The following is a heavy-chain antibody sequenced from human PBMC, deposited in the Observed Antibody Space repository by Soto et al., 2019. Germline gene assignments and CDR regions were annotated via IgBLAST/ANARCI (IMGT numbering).Heavy chain of an antibody. J-gene: IGHJ4*02. CDR2: INAGNGNT. V-gene: IGHV1-3*01. CDR1: GYTFTNYA. CDR3: ARGLGGPGSYSDY. Sequence: QVQLVQSGAEVKKPGASVKVSCKASGYTFTNYAIHWVRQAPGQRLEWMGWINAGNGNTKYSQKFQGRVTITRDTSASTAYMELSSLRFEDMTVYYCARGLGGPGSYSDYWGQGTLVTVSS. D-gene: IGHD3-10*01.